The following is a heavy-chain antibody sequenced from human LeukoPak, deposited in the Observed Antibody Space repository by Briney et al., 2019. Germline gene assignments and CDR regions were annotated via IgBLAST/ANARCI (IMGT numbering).Heavy chain of an antibody. V-gene: IGHV4-61*01. CDR3: ARDPIGFAVDDSSSWSLGDAFDI. CDR2: IYYSGST. D-gene: IGHD6-13*01. CDR1: GGSVSSGSYY. J-gene: IGHJ3*02. Sequence: PSETLSLTCTVSGGSVSSGSYYWSWIRQPPGKGLEWIGYIYYSGSTNYNPSLKSRVTISVDTSKNQFSLKLSSVTAADTAVYYCARDPIGFAVDDSSSWSLGDAFDIWGQGTMVTVSS.